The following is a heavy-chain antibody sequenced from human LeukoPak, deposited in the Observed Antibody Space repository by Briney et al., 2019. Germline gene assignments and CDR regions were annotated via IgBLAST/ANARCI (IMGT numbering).Heavy chain of an antibody. CDR2: INSDGSTT. Sequence: GGSLRLSCAASGFTFSSYWMHWVRHAPGKGLVWVSRINSDGSTTSYADSVKGRFTISRDNAKNSLYLQMSSLRAEDTAVYYCTRVEETATTAAIIRKYSYYYYYMDVWAKGTRSPSP. J-gene: IGHJ6*03. D-gene: IGHD4-11*01. CDR1: GFTFSSYW. CDR3: TRVEETATTAAIIRKYSYYYYYMDV. V-gene: IGHV3-74*01.